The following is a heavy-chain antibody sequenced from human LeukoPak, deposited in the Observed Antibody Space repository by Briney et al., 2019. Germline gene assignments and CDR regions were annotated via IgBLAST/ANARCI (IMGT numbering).Heavy chain of an antibody. V-gene: IGHV3-23*01. Sequence: GGSLRLSCAASGFTFSSSAMSWVRQAPGKGLEWVSGISGSDRSTYYADSVKGRFIISRDNSKNTLYLQMNSLRAEDTAVYYCAKDTSVGAFDIWGQGTMVTVSS. CDR2: ISGSDRST. CDR1: GFTFSSSA. D-gene: IGHD5/OR15-5a*01. J-gene: IGHJ3*02. CDR3: AKDTSVGAFDI.